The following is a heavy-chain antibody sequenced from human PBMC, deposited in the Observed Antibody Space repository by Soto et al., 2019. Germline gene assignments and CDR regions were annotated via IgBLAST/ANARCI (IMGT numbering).Heavy chain of an antibody. Sequence: ASETLSLTCTVSDGSINSYYWSWIRQSPGKGLEWIGYIYYNGNTNYNPSLKSRVTISVDRSKNQFSLNLTSVTAADTAVYYCARHSATGYSSGWFTHWGQGALVTVSS. CDR1: DGSINSYY. CDR3: ARHSATGYSSGWFTH. V-gene: IGHV4-59*08. J-gene: IGHJ5*02. CDR2: IYYNGNT. D-gene: IGHD6-19*01.